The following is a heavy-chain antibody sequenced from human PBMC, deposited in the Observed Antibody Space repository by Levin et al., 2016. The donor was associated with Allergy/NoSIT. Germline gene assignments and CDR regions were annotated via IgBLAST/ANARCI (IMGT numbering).Heavy chain of an antibody. D-gene: IGHD4-17*01. CDR3: ARDGVGDGDYVSEGYFDY. V-gene: IGHV1-2*04. Sequence: WVRQAPGQGLEWMGWINPNSGGTNYAQKFQGWVTMTRDTSISTAYMELSSLRSEDTAVYYCARDGVGDGDYVSEGYFDYWGQGTLVTVSS. J-gene: IGHJ4*02. CDR2: INPNSGGT.